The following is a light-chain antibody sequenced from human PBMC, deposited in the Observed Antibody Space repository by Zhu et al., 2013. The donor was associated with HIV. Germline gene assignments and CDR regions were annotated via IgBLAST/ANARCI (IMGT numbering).Light chain of an antibody. J-gene: IGLJ1*01. CDR3: SSYTGSSTYV. V-gene: IGLV2-14*01. CDR2: EVS. Sequence: QSALTQPPSASGSPGQSVAISCTGTSSDVGGYNYVSWYQQHPGKAPKLIIYEVSHRPSGVSNRFSGSKSAHTASLTISGLRAEDEADYYCSSYTGSSTYVFGGGTQVTVL. CDR1: SSDVGGYNY.